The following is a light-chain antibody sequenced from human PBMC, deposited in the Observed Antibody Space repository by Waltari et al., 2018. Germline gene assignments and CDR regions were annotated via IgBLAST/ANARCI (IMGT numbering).Light chain of an antibody. CDR3: QERSNWPGGA. CDR1: QSVRTY. CDR2: DAS. V-gene: IGKV3-11*01. Sequence: EIVLTQSPATLSLSPGERATLSCRASQSVRTYLAWYQHRPGQAPRLLLYDASNRATDVPARFSGSGSGTDFTLTISSLQPEDVAVYYCQERSNWPGGAFGGGTKVEIK. J-gene: IGKJ4*01.